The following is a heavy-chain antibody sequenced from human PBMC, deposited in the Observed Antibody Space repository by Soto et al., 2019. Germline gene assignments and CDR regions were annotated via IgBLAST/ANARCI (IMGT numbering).Heavy chain of an antibody. CDR2: IYYSGST. V-gene: IGHV4-59*08. D-gene: IGHD3-9*01. J-gene: IGHJ4*02. CDR1: GGSISSYY. Sequence: SETLSLTCTVSGGSISSYYWSWIRQPPGKGLEWIGYIYYSGSTNYNPSLKSRVTISVDTSKNQFSLKLSSVTAADTAVYYCAHILSGSQFNYWGQGTPVTVSS. CDR3: AHILSGSQFNY.